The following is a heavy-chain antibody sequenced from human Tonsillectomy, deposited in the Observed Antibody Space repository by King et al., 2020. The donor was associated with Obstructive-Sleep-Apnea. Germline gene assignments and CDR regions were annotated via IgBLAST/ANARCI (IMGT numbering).Heavy chain of an antibody. D-gene: IGHD2-21*02. J-gene: IGHJ3*02. V-gene: IGHV4-31*03. CDR1: GGSISSGGYY. CDR3: ARVRKHIVVVTAIHPIDI. Sequence: QLQESGPGLVKPSQTLSLTCTVSGGSISSGGYYWSWIRQHPGKGLEWIGYIYYSGSTYYNPSLKSRVTISVDTSKNQFSLKLSSVTAADTAVYYCARVRKHIVVVTAIHPIDIWGQGTMVTVSS. CDR2: IYYSGST.